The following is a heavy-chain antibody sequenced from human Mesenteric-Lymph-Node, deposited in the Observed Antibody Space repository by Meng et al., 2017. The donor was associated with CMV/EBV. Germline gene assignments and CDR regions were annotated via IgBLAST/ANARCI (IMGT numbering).Heavy chain of an antibody. V-gene: IGHV4-59*08. J-gene: IGHJ6*02. D-gene: IGHD4-17*01. CDR2: FYYTGST. CDR3: ARGYGDYGPYGVDV. Sequence: SETLSLTCAVSNGSISTYYWSWIRRPPGQGLEWIGYFYYTGSTNYNPSLKSRVTISAHTSNIQLSLKLSSVTAADTAVYYCARGYGDYGPYGVDVWGQGTPVTVSS. CDR1: NGSISTYY.